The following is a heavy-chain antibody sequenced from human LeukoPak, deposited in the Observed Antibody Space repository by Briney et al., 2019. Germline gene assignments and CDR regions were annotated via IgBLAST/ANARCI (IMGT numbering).Heavy chain of an antibody. V-gene: IGHV4-59*12. D-gene: IGHD6-13*01. CDR3: ARLAAAAPYYFDY. CDR1: GGSISSYY. Sequence: SETLSLTCTVSGGSISSYYWSWIRQPPGKGLEWIGSIYYSGSTYYNPSLKSRVTISVDTSKNQFSLKLSSVTAADTAVYYCARLAAAAPYYFDYWGQGTLVTVSS. J-gene: IGHJ4*02. CDR2: IYYSGST.